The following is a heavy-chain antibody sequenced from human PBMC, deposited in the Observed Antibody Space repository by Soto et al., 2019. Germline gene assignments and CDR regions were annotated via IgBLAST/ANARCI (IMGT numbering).Heavy chain of an antibody. CDR3: PSSFSP. V-gene: IGHV4-39*07. J-gene: IGHJ5*02. Sequence: KPSETLSLTCTVSGGSVSSSRYDWGWVRQPPGKGLEWIGSVYYSGSTYYNPSLESRVTISVDKSKNQFSLTLISFSAADTAVHYFPSSFSPWRQGTLVTVSS. CDR2: VYYSGST. CDR1: GGSVSSSRYD.